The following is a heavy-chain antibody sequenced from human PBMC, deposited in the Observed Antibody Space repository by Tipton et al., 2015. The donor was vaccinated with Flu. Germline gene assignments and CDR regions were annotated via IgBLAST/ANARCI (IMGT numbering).Heavy chain of an antibody. D-gene: IGHD3-3*01. CDR1: GFTFSSYA. J-gene: IGHJ6*02. Sequence: CAASGFTFSSYAMSWVRQAPGKGLEWVSAISGSGGSTYYADSVKGRFTISRDNSKNTLYLQMNSLRAEDTAVYYCAREASYYDFWSGYSPGGMDVWGQGTTVTVSS. CDR3: AREASYYDFWSGYSPGGMDV. V-gene: IGHV3-23*01. CDR2: ISGSGGST.